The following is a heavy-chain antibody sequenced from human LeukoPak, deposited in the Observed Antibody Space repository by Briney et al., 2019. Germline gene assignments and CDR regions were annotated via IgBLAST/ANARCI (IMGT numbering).Heavy chain of an antibody. D-gene: IGHD2-2*02. Sequence: GGSLRLSCAASGFTFSSSAMSWVRQAPGKGLGWVSAFSGSGGSGGSTYYADSVKGRFTISRDNSKNTLYLQMNSLRAEDTAVYYCAKTPIQYYFDYWGQGTLVTVSS. CDR2: FSGSGGSGGST. CDR3: AKTPIQYYFDY. J-gene: IGHJ4*02. V-gene: IGHV3-23*01. CDR1: GFTFSSSA.